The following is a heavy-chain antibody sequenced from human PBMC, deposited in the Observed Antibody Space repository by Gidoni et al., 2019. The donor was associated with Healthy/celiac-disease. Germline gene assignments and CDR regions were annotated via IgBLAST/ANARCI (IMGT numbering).Heavy chain of an antibody. CDR3: ARAYNCNYAALFGFDP. D-gene: IGHD1-7*01. CDR1: GYTFTSSD. J-gene: IGHJ5*02. Sequence: VQLVQSGAEVKKRGASLKVSCQASGYTFTSSDINWVRQATGQGMEWMGWMNPNSGNTGYAQKFQGRVTMTRNTSISTAYMELSSLRSEDTAVYYCARAYNCNYAALFGFDPWGQGTLVTVSS. CDR2: MNPNSGNT. V-gene: IGHV1-8*01.